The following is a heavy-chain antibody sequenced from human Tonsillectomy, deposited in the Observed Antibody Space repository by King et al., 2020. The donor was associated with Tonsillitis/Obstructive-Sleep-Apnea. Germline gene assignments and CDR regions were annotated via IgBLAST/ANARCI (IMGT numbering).Heavy chain of an antibody. J-gene: IGHJ6*03. D-gene: IGHD3-3*01. CDR2: IIPIFGTA. Sequence: VQLVESGAEVKKPGSSVKVSCKASGGTFSSYAISWVRQAPGQGLEWMGGIIPIFGTANYAQKFQGRVTITADESTSTAYMELSSLRSEDTAVYYCARNPFGVGLAYYYMDVWGKGTTVTVSS. CDR3: ARNPFGVGLAYYYMDV. V-gene: IGHV1-69*01. CDR1: GGTFSSYA.